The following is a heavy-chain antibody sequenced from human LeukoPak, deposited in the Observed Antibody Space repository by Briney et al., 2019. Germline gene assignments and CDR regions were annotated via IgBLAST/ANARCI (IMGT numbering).Heavy chain of an antibody. CDR2: INHSGST. CDR1: GDSISSGDYY. CDR3: ARMRDGTTVTTDGGWYFDL. V-gene: IGHV4-30-4*08. J-gene: IGHJ2*01. D-gene: IGHD4-17*01. Sequence: PSQTLSLTCTVSGDSISSGDYYWSWIRQPPGKGLEWIGEINHSGSTNYNPSLKSRVTISVDTSKNQFSLKLSSVTAADTAVYYCARMRDGTTVTTDGGWYFDLWGRGTLVTVSS.